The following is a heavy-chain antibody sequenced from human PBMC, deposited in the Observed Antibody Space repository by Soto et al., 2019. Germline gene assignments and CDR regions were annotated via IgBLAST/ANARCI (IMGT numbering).Heavy chain of an antibody. V-gene: IGHV3-30*18. CDR3: AKDVEALARVGGMDV. CDR2: ISYDGSNK. D-gene: IGHD6-6*01. CDR1: GFTFSSYG. J-gene: IGHJ6*02. Sequence: GGSLRLSCAASGFTFSSYGMHWVRQAPGKGLEWVAVISYDGSNKYYADSVKGRFTISRDNSKNTLYLQMNSLRAEDTAVCYCAKDVEALARVGGMDVWGQGTTVTV.